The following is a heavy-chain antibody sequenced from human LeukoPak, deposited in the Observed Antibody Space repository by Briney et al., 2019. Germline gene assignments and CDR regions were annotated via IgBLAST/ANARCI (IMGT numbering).Heavy chain of an antibody. V-gene: IGHV1-69*04. D-gene: IGHD1-26*01. J-gene: IGHJ3*02. CDR3: ARGATGDAFDI. CDR1: GGTFSSYS. CDR2: IIPIRGIA. Sequence: SVKVSCKASGGTFSSYSISWVRQAPGQGLEWMGRIIPIRGIANYAQKFQGRVTITADKSTSTAYMELSSLRSEDTAVYYCARGATGDAFDIWGQGTMVTVSS.